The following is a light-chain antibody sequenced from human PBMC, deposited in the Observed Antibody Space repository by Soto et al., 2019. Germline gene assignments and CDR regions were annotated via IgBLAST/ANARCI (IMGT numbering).Light chain of an antibody. V-gene: IGKV1-12*01. CDR2: GAS. CDR1: QGISSY. CDR3: QQANSFPLT. Sequence: DLQMTQSPSSVSASVGDRVTITCRASQGISSYLAWYQQKPGKAPNLLIYGASSLQSGVPSRFSGSGSGTDFTLTISSLQPEDVATYYCQQANSFPLTFGGGTKVEIK. J-gene: IGKJ4*01.